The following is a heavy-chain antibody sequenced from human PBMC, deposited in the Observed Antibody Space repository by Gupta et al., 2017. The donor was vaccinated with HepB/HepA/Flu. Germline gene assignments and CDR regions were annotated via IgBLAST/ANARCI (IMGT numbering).Heavy chain of an antibody. CDR3: AKDLTGTYSDYFDY. V-gene: IGHV3-23*01. D-gene: IGHD1-26*01. Sequence: EVQLLESGGGLVQPGGSLRLSCAASGFTFPGQAMSWVRQAPGQGLEWVSSISISGDKTYYADSVKGRFTISRDNSKNTLFLQMNSLRAEDTALYYCAKDLTGTYSDYFDYWGQGTQVTVSS. CDR1: GFTFPGQA. J-gene: IGHJ4*02. CDR2: ISISGDKT.